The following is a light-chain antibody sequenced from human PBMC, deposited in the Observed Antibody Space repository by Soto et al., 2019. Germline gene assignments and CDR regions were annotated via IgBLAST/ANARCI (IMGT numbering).Light chain of an antibody. V-gene: IGKV3-20*01. CDR2: GAS. J-gene: IGKJ1*01. Sequence: EIVLTQSPGTLSLSPGERATLSCRASQSVSTNYLAWYQRKPGQAPRLLIYGASSRATDIPNRFSGSGSGTDFTLTITRLEAEDFAVYYCQQYGSSPPTFGQGTNVEIK. CDR1: QSVSTNY. CDR3: QQYGSSPPT.